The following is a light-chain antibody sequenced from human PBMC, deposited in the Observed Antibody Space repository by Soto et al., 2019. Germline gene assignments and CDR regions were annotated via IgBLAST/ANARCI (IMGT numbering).Light chain of an antibody. J-gene: IGLJ1*01. Sequence: QSVLTQPPSASGTPGQRVTISCSGSSSKIGSNYVYWYQQLPGTASKLLIYRDNQRPSGVPDRFSGSKSGTSASLAISGLRSEDEADYYCAAWDDSLSGYVFGTGTKVTVL. CDR3: AAWDDSLSGYV. CDR1: SSKIGSNY. CDR2: RDN. V-gene: IGLV1-47*01.